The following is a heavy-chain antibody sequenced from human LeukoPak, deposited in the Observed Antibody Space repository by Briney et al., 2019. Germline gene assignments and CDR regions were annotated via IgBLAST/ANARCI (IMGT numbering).Heavy chain of an antibody. CDR2: ISSSSSYI. CDR3: ARRDSGGYCFDY. D-gene: IGHD3-22*01. CDR1: GFTFTSYA. J-gene: IGHJ4*02. V-gene: IGHV3-21*01. Sequence: GGSLRLSCAASGFTFTSYAMSWVRQAPGKGLEWVSSISSSSSYIYYADSVKGRFTISRDNAKNSLYLQMNSLRAEDTAVYYCARRDSGGYCFDYWGQGTLVTVSS.